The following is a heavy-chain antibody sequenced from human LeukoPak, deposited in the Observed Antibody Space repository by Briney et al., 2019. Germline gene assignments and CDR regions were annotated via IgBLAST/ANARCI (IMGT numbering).Heavy chain of an antibody. Sequence: GASVKVSCKAFGVTLIGYHMHWVRQAPGRRPEWMGWIDRISGASSPAQKFQGRVTMTRDTSMSTFYMDMSGLTSDDTAIYYCAISDYMWGSASWGVGTQVTVSS. V-gene: IGHV1-2*02. J-gene: IGHJ4*02. CDR2: IDRISGAS. CDR3: AISDYMWGSAS. CDR1: GVTLIGYH. D-gene: IGHD3-16*01.